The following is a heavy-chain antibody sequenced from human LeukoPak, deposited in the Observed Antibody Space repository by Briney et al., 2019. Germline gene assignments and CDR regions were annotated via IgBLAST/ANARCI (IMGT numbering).Heavy chain of an antibody. V-gene: IGHV1-18*01. CDR1: GYTFTSYD. J-gene: IGHJ3*02. Sequence: ASVKVSCKASGYTFTSYDISWVRQAPGQGLEWMGWISTYNDNTHYAQILQGRVTMTTDTSTSTAYMELGSLRSDDTAVYYCARAGGWARGDYKADAFDIWGQGTMVTVSS. CDR3: ARAGGWARGDYKADAFDI. CDR2: ISTYNDNT. D-gene: IGHD6-19*01.